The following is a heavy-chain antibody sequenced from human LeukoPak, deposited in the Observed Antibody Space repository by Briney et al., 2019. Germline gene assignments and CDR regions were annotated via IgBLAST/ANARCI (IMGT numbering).Heavy chain of an antibody. CDR2: LRGSGGST. CDR3: AKDPVPYYYDSSGYYYFDY. J-gene: IGHJ4*02. CDR1: GFTFSRYA. Sequence: GGSLRLSCAASGFTFSRYAMRWVRQAPGKGLEWVSALRGSGGSTYYADSVKGRFTISRDNSKNTLYLQMNSLRAEDTAVYYCAKDPVPYYYDSSGYYYFDYGGQGTLVTVSS. D-gene: IGHD3-22*01. V-gene: IGHV3-23*01.